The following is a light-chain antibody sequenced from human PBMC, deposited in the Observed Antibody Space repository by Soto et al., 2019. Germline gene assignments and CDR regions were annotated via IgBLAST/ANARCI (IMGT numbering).Light chain of an antibody. CDR2: EAS. Sequence: EIVLTQSPATLSLSPGERATLSCRASQSITDFLAWYQQKPGQAPRLLIYEASKRATDIPDRFIGSGSGTDFTLTISSLEPEDFAVYYCQQYNNWPLTFGGGTKVEIK. J-gene: IGKJ4*01. CDR1: QSITDF. CDR3: QQYNNWPLT. V-gene: IGKV3-11*01.